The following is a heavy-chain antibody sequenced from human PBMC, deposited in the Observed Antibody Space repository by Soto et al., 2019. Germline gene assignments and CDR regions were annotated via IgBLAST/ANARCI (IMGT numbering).Heavy chain of an antibody. V-gene: IGHV3-48*03. CDR2: IHGSATTM. D-gene: IGHD3-10*01. J-gene: IGHJ3*01. CDR1: GLTFSRYE. CDR3: ATRSGGGGTFDF. Sequence: EVKLMESGGGLVQPGGSLRLSCAASGLTFSRYEMNWVRQAPGKGLEWIAYIHGSATTMFYADSVKGRFTISRDNAKKSLYLHVNSLSAGDTAVYYCATRSGGGGTFDFWGQGTIVTVSS.